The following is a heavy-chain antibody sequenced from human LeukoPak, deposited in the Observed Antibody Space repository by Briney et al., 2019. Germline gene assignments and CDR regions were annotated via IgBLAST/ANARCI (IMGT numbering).Heavy chain of an antibody. J-gene: IGHJ6*02. Sequence: ASVKVSCKASGYTFTSYAIAWVRQAPGQGLEWMGWISAYNGGTNYAQKFRGRVTMTTDTSTNTGYMELRSLRSDDTAVYFCARDQLRYYGSNNYYSDMGFWDQGTTVTVSS. CDR3: ARDQLRYYGSNNYYSDMGF. V-gene: IGHV1-18*01. CDR2: ISAYNGGT. D-gene: IGHD3-10*01. CDR1: GYTFTSYA.